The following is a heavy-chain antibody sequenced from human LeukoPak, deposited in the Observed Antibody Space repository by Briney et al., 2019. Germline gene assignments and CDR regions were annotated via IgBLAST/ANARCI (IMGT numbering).Heavy chain of an antibody. CDR1: GYTFTGYY. J-gene: IGHJ6*03. V-gene: IGHV1-2*02. D-gene: IGHD3-10*01. Sequence: ASVKVSCKASGYTFTGYYMHWVRQAPGQGLEWMEWINPNSGGTNYAQKFQGRVTMTRDTSISTAYMELSRLRSDDTAVYYCARKESDYYYMDVWGKGTTVTVSS. CDR2: INPNSGGT. CDR3: ARKESDYYYMDV.